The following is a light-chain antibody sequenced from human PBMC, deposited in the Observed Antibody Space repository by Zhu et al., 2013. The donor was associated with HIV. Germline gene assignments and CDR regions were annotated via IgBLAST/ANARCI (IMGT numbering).Light chain of an antibody. CDR2: EVI. CDR1: SSDVGDYNF. J-gene: IGLJ3*02. V-gene: IGLV2-23*02. CDR3: CSYAGSTTWV. Sequence: QSALTQPASVSGSPGQSITISCTGTSSDVGDYNFVSWYQQHPGKAPKLIIYEVIKRPSGVSNRFSGSKSGNTASLTISGLQAEDEADYYCCSYAGSTTWVFGGGTKLTVL.